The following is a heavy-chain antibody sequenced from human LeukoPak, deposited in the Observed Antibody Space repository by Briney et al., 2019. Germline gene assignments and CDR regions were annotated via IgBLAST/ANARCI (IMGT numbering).Heavy chain of an antibody. Sequence: GGSLRLSCAASGFTLSSYWLHWVRQAPGKGLAWVSRINSAGSVINYVDSVKGRFTVSRDNANNTVYLQMNSLRAEDAAVYYCARVITGSTYGQFDYWGQGALATVSS. CDR3: ARVITGSTYGQFDY. D-gene: IGHD5-18*01. V-gene: IGHV3-74*01. CDR2: INSAGSVI. CDR1: GFTLSSYW. J-gene: IGHJ4*02.